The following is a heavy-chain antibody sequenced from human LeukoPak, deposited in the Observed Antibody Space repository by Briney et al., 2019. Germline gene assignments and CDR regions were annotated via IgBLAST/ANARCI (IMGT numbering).Heavy chain of an antibody. Sequence: ASVKVSSKASVYTFTSYYMHCVRQAPGQGQEWMGIINPSCGSTSYAQKFQGRVTMTRDTSTSTVYMELSSLRSEDTAVYYCARVPIGGYSYGLYFYSMDVWGQGTTVTVSS. V-gene: IGHV1-46*01. CDR2: INPSCGST. J-gene: IGHJ6*02. CDR3: ARVPIGGYSYGLYFYSMDV. D-gene: IGHD5-18*01. CDR1: VYTFTSYY.